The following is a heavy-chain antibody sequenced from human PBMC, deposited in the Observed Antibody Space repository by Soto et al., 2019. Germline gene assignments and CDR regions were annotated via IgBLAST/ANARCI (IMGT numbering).Heavy chain of an antibody. CDR2: ISSSSSTI. CDR1: GFTFSSYS. D-gene: IGHD3-3*01. J-gene: IGHJ6*02. CDR3: ASHPEYDFWRGYYNYYYYGMDV. Sequence: EVQLVESGGGLVQPGGSLRLSCAASGFTFSSYSMNWVRQSPGKGLEWVSYISSSSSTIYYADSVKGRFTISRDNAKNSLYLQMNSLRDEDTAVYYCASHPEYDFWRGYYNYYYYGMDVWGQGTTVTVSS. V-gene: IGHV3-48*02.